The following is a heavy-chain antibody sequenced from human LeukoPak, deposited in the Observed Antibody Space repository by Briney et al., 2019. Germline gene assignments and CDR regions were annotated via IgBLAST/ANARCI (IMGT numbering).Heavy chain of an antibody. V-gene: IGHV3-15*01. CDR3: TTGPYYYDSSEPFDY. D-gene: IGHD3-22*01. CDR2: IKSKTDGGTT. J-gene: IGHJ4*02. CDR1: GFTFSNAW. Sequence: GGSLRLSCAASGFTFSNAWMGWVRQAPGKGLEWVGRIKSKTDGGTTDYAAPVKGRFTISRDDSKNTLYLQMNSLKTEDTAVYYCTTGPYYYDSSEPFDYWGQGTLVTVSS.